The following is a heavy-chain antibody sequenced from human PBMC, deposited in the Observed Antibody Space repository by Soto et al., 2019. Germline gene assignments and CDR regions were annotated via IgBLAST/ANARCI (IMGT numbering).Heavy chain of an antibody. D-gene: IGHD1-26*01. CDR1: GFTLSNYN. CDR3: ARSGSYRLDY. V-gene: IGHV3-48*02. CDR2: ISSGGGTL. Sequence: GGSLRLSCGASGFTLSNYNMNWVRQAPGKGLEWISYISSGGGTLYYADSVKGRFTISRDNAKNSLNLQMNSLRDEDTAVYYCARSGSYRLDYWGKGTLVTVSS. J-gene: IGHJ4*02.